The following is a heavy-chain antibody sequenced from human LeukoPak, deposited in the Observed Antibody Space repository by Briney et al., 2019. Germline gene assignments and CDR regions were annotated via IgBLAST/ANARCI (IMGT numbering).Heavy chain of an antibody. Sequence: ASVKVSCKASGYTFTSYYMHWVRQAPGQGLEWMGIINPSGGSTSYAQKFQGRVTMTTDISTSTAYMELRSLRSDDTAVYYCARGGTGDYNWFDPWGQGTLVTVSS. CDR3: ARGGTGDYNWFDP. V-gene: IGHV1-46*01. D-gene: IGHD4-17*01. J-gene: IGHJ5*02. CDR1: GYTFTSYY. CDR2: INPSGGST.